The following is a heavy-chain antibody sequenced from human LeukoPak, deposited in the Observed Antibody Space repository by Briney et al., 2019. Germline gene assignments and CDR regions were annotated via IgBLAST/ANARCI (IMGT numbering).Heavy chain of an antibody. Sequence: GGSLRLSCAASGFTFTNAWMNWVRQAPGKGLEWVAVISYDGSNKYYADSVKGRFTISRDNSKNTLYLQMNSLRAEDTAVYYCARDERLNDFWSGYYLKYNWFDPWGQGTLVTVSS. CDR3: ARDERLNDFWSGYYLKYNWFDP. CDR1: GFTFTNAW. V-gene: IGHV3-30*03. CDR2: ISYDGSNK. J-gene: IGHJ5*02. D-gene: IGHD3-3*01.